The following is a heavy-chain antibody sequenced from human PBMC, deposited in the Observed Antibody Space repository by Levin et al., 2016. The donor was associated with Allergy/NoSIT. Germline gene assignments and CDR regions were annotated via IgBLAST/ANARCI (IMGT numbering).Heavy chain of an antibody. CDR2: IIPLVGTA. V-gene: IGHV1-69*13. CDR3: ARTKYETSDRPIEEADWFDP. Sequence: SVKVSCKASGVTFSTCALSWMRQAPGQGLEWVGGIIPLVGTADYAQKFQDRVTITADESSTTVFMELSSLRSDDTAIYYCARTKYETSDRPIEEADWFDPWGQGTLVTVSS. J-gene: IGHJ5*02. D-gene: IGHD2-15*01. CDR1: GVTFSTCA.